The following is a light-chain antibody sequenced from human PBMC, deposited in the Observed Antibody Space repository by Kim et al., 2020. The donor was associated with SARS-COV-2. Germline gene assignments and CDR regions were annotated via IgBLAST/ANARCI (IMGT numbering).Light chain of an antibody. CDR1: QSLTNKD. CDR3: QHYDFSPVT. Sequence: EIILTQSPGALSLSPGEGATLSCRASQSLTNKDLAWYQQKPGQPPRLLLYHTSKRATGVPDRFSGSGSGTDFTLTITYLEPDDFAMYFCQHYDFSPVTFGQGTRLDIK. CDR2: HTS. J-gene: IGKJ5*01. V-gene: IGKV3-20*01.